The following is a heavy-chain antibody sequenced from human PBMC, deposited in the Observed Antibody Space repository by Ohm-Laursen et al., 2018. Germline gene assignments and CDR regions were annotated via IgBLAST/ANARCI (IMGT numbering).Heavy chain of an antibody. Sequence: SQTLSLTCTVSGVSINTGDYYWSWIRQPPGKGLEWIGQINQSGRTNYNPSLKSRVTMSVDTSKTQFSLKLISVTAADTAVYYCARVSYSSGWIDAFDIWGQGTMVTVSS. D-gene: IGHD6-19*01. V-gene: IGHV4-30-4*08. CDR3: ARVSYSSGWIDAFDI. J-gene: IGHJ3*02. CDR2: INQSGRT. CDR1: GVSINTGDYY.